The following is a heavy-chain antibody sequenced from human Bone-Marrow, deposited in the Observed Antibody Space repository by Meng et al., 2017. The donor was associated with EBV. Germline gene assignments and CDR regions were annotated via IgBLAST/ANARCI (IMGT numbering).Heavy chain of an antibody. Sequence: QGRLVQSGGEVKKPGSSVKFSCKASGGTFSSYAISWVRQAPGQGLEWMGGIIPIFGTANYAQKFQGRVTITADESTSTAYMELSSLRSEDTAVYYCARVRLTVPNGYYFDYWGQGTLVTVSS. V-gene: IGHV1-69*01. CDR3: ARVRLTVPNGYYFDY. CDR1: GGTFSSYA. D-gene: IGHD4-17*01. CDR2: IIPIFGTA. J-gene: IGHJ4*02.